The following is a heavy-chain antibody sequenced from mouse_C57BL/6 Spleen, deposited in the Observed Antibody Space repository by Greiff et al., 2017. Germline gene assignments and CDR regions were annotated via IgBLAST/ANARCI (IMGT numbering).Heavy chain of an antibody. V-gene: IGHV1-64*01. CDR1: GYTFTSYW. CDR3: ARSYDYEDAMDY. Sequence: QVQLQQPGAELVKPGASVKLSCKASGYTFTSYWMHWVKQRPGQGLEWIGMIHPNSGSTNYNEKFKSKATLTVDKSSSTAYMQLSSLTSEDAAVYYCARSYDYEDAMDYWGQGTSVTVSS. D-gene: IGHD2-4*01. J-gene: IGHJ4*01. CDR2: IHPNSGST.